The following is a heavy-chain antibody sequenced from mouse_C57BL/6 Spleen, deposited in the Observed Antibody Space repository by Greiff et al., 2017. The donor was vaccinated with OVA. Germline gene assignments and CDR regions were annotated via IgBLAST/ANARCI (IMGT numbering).Heavy chain of an antibody. V-gene: IGHV1-15*01. D-gene: IGHD2-14*01. Sequence: QVQLQQSGAELVRPGASVTLSCKASGYTFTDYEMHWVKQTPVHGLEWIGAIDPETGGTAYNQKFKGKAILTADKSSSTAYMELRSLTSEDSAVYYCTRKVPGDEHWYCDVWGTGTTVTVSS. CDR2: IDPETGGT. CDR1: GYTFTDYE. CDR3: TRKVPGDEHWYCDV. J-gene: IGHJ1*03.